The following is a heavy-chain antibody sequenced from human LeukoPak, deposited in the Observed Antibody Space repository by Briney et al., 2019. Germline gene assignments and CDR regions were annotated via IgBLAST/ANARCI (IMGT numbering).Heavy chain of an antibody. CDR2: IYISWST. J-gene: IGHJ4*02. D-gene: IGHD2-15*01. Sequence: SEGLSLTCTVSGASINSHYWSWIRQPAGKGLEWIGRIYISWSTNYNSSLQSRVTMSVDTSKNQFSLKLTSVAAADTAVYYCARALNPLPGTYYFDYWGQGPVLRVSS. CDR3: ARALNPLPGTYYFDY. CDR1: GASINSHY. V-gene: IGHV4-4*07.